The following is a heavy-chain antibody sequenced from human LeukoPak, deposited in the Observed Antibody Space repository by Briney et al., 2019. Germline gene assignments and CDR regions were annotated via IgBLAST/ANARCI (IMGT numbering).Heavy chain of an antibody. CDR2: IKQDGSEK. V-gene: IGHV3-7*01. CDR3: ARSGGST. D-gene: IGHD2-2*01. CDR1: GLTFSSYW. J-gene: IGHJ4*02. Sequence: GGSLRLSCAASGLTFSSYWMSWVRQAPGKGLEWVANIKQDGSEKYYVDSVKGRFTISRDNAKNSLYLQMNSLRAEDTAVYYCARSGGSTGGQGTLVTVSS.